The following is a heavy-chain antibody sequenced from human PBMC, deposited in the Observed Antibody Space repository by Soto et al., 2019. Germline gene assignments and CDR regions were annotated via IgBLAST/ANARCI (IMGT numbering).Heavy chain of an antibody. V-gene: IGHV1-69*01. CDR1: GDTFSSYA. CDR3: ARDGSGYRSRASPMDV. CDR2: IIPIFGTA. Sequence: QVQLVQSGAEVKKPGSSVKVSCKASGDTFSSYAISWVRQAPGQGLEWVGGIIPIFGTANYAQQFQGRVTIPAEESTSTAYMELSSLRSEDTAVYYCARDGSGYRSRASPMDVWGQGTTVTVSS. D-gene: IGHD3-22*01. J-gene: IGHJ6*02.